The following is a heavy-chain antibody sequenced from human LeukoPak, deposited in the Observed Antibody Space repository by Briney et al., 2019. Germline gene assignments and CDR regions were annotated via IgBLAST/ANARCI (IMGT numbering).Heavy chain of an antibody. V-gene: IGHV3-7*01. D-gene: IGHD6-13*01. CDR1: GFTFSSYW. CDR2: IKQDGSEK. J-gene: IGHJ6*03. CDR3: ARSAAAGTEDYYYYYYMDV. Sequence: GGSLRLSCAASGFTFSSYWMSWVRQAPGKGLEWVANIKQDGSEKYYVDSVKGRFTISRDNAKNSLYLQMNSLGAEDTAVYYCARSAAAGTEDYYYYYYMDVWGKGTTVTVSS.